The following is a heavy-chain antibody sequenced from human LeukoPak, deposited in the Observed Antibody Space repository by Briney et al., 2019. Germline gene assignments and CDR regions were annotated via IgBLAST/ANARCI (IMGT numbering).Heavy chain of an antibody. Sequence: GASVKVSCKASGYTFTSYGISWVRQAPGQGLEWMGWISAYNGNTNYAQKLQGRVTMTTDTSTSTAYMELRSLRSDDTAVYYCAREGIEVVPAATNWFDPWGQGTLVTVSS. V-gene: IGHV1-18*01. D-gene: IGHD2-2*01. CDR3: AREGIEVVPAATNWFDP. CDR2: ISAYNGNT. CDR1: GYTFTSYG. J-gene: IGHJ5*02.